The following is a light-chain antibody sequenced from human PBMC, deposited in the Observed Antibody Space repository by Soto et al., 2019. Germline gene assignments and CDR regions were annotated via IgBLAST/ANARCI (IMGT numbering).Light chain of an antibody. J-gene: IGLJ3*02. CDR1: SSDVGSYNF. CDR3: TSYTDSGTWV. CDR2: EVS. Sequence: QSVLTQPASVSGSPGQSITISCTGTSSDVGSYNFVSWYQQLPGKAPKLMIYEVSNRPSGVSYRFSGSKSANTASLTISGLHGEDEADYYCTSYTDSGTWVFGGGTKLTVL. V-gene: IGLV2-14*01.